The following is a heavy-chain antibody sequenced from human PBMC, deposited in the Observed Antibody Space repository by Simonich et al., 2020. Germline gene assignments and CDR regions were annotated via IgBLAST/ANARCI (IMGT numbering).Heavy chain of an antibody. V-gene: IGHV3-7*01. Sequence: EVQLVESGGGLVQPGGSLRLSCAASGFTFSSYWMSGVRQAPGEGREWVANKKQDGSEKYYVDSVKGRFTISRDNAKNSLYLQMNSLRAEDTAVYYCACLGTGDAFDIWGQGTMVTVSS. CDR3: ACLGTGDAFDI. D-gene: IGHD3-9*01. CDR1: GFTFSSYW. CDR2: KKQDGSEK. J-gene: IGHJ3*02.